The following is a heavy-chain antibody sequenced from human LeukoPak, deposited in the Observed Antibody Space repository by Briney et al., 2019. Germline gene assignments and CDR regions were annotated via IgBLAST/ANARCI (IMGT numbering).Heavy chain of an antibody. J-gene: IGHJ4*02. Sequence: GGSLRLSCAASGFTFSNYWVHWVRQGPGKGLVWVSRINNDGSSTSYADSVKGRFTISRDNAKNTMYLQMNSLRAEDTAVYYCARDAATAPDYWGRGTLVTVSS. CDR3: ARDAATAPDY. D-gene: IGHD1-1*01. CDR2: INNDGSST. CDR1: GFTFSNYW. V-gene: IGHV3-74*01.